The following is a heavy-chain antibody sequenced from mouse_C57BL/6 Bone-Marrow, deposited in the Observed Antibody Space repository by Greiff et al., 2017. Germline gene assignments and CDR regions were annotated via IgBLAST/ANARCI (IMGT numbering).Heavy chain of an antibody. Sequence: VQLQQSGAELARPGASVKLSCKASGYTFTSSGISWVKQRPGQGLEWIGEIYHRSGNTYYNEKFQGKATLTADKSSRTAYMELRSLTSENSAVDFCARGKPPLPYYYGSSKAWFAYWGQGTLVTVSA. D-gene: IGHD1-1*01. CDR2: IYHRSGNT. CDR1: GYTFTSSG. CDR3: ARGKPPLPYYYGSSKAWFAY. J-gene: IGHJ3*01. V-gene: IGHV1-81*01.